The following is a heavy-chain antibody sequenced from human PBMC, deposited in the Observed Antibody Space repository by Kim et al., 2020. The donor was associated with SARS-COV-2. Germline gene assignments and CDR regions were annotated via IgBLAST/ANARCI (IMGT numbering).Heavy chain of an antibody. CDR3: AKGLSCSSTTCSFDY. CDR1: GFTFSNYA. J-gene: IGHJ4*02. CDR2: IRGSGDST. V-gene: IGHV3-23*01. D-gene: IGHD2-2*01. Sequence: GGSLRLSCAASGFTFSNYAMNWVRQAAGKGLEWVSAIRGSGDSTYYADSVTGRFTISRDNSKNMLYLQMNSLRAKDTAVYYCAKGLSCSSTTCSFDYWGQGTPVTVSS.